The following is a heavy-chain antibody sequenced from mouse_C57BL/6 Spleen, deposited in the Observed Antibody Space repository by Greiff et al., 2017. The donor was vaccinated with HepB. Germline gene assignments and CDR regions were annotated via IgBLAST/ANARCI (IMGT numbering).Heavy chain of an antibody. CDR3: AREATVVGDAMDY. Sequence: DVMLVESGGGLVKPGGSLKLSCAASGFTFSSYAMSWVRQTPEKRLEWVATISDGGSYTYYPDNVKGRFTISRDNAKNNLYLQMSHLKSEDTAMYYCAREATVVGDAMDYWGQGTSVTVSS. CDR2: ISDGGSYT. D-gene: IGHD1-1*01. J-gene: IGHJ4*01. CDR1: GFTFSSYA. V-gene: IGHV5-4*03.